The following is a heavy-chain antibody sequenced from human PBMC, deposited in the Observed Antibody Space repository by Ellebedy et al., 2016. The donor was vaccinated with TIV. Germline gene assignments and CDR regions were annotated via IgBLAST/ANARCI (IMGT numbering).Heavy chain of an antibody. J-gene: IGHJ4*02. Sequence: PGGSLRLSCAASGFTFSIYAMSWVRQAPGKGLEWVSLISGSGDSTYYADSVKGRFTISRDNSKNTLYLQMNSLRAEDTAMYYCARKTDTGTSGDYWGQGTPVTVSS. CDR2: ISGSGDST. CDR3: ARKTDTGTSGDY. D-gene: IGHD1-1*01. CDR1: GFTFSIYA. V-gene: IGHV3-23*01.